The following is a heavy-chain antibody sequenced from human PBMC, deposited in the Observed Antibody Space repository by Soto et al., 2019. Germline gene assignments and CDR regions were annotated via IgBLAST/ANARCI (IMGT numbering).Heavy chain of an antibody. Sequence: QITLKESGPSLVKPTETLTLTCTFSGFSLSSSGVGVAWIRKPPGKPLEWLALIYWDDDKYTSPSLKSRLTITKATSKNQVVLLMTNMDPVDTATYFCVHLLTGGRFDSWGQGTLVTVSS. V-gene: IGHV2-5*02. CDR3: VHLLTGGRFDS. D-gene: IGHD3-16*01. J-gene: IGHJ4*02. CDR1: GFSLSSSGVG. CDR2: IYWDDDK.